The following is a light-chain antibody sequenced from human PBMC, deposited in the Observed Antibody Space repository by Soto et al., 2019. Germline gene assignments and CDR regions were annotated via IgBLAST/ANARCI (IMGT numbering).Light chain of an antibody. J-gene: IGLJ2*01. CDR2: SDN. CDR3: QSYDSSLSHSV. V-gene: IGLV1-40*01. Sequence: QSVLTQPPSVSGAPGQRVTISCTGSSSNIGASYDVNWYQHLPGTAPKLLIYSDNNRPSGVPDRFSGSKSGTSASLAITGLQAEDEADYYCQSYDSSLSHSVFGGGTKVTVL. CDR1: SSNIGASYD.